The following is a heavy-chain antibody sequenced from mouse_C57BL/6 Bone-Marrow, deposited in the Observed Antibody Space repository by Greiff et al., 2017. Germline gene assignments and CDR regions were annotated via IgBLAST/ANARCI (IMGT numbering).Heavy chain of an antibody. V-gene: IGHV6-3*01. D-gene: IGHD2-5*01. J-gene: IGHJ4*01. CDR1: GFTFSNYW. CDR2: IRLKSDNYAT. CDR3: TGKARSNGSYYAMDY. Sequence: EVKVEESGGGLVQPGGSMKLSCVASGFTFSNYWMNWVRLSPEKGLEWVAQIRLKSDNYATHYAESVKGRFTISRDDSKSSVYLQMNNLRAEDTGIYYCTGKARSNGSYYAMDYWGQGTSVTVSS.